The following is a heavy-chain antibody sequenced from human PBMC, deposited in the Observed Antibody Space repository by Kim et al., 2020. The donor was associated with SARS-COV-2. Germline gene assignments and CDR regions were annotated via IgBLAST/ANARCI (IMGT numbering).Heavy chain of an antibody. V-gene: IGHV3-49*04. Sequence: GGSLRLSCTASGFTFGDYAMSWVRQAPGKGLEWVGFIRSKAYGGTTEYAASVKGRFTISRDDSKSIAYLQMNSLKTEDTAVYYCTTGGWEQTGDYFDYWGQGTLVTVAS. D-gene: IGHD1-26*01. CDR2: IRSKAYGGTT. CDR1: GFTFGDYA. J-gene: IGHJ4*02. CDR3: TTGGWEQTGDYFDY.